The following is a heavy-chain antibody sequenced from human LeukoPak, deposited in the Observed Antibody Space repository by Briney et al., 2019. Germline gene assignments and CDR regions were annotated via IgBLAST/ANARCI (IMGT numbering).Heavy chain of an antibody. D-gene: IGHD3-22*01. J-gene: IGHJ4*02. CDR3: AKGADYHDSTVRGEFDY. CDR1: GFTFSSYA. CDR2: ISYDGSNK. V-gene: IGHV3-30-3*01. Sequence: GRSLRLSCAASGFTFSSYAMHWVRQAPGKGLEWVAVISYDGSNKYYADSVKGRFTISRDNSKNTLYLQMNSLRAEDTAVYYCAKGADYHDSTVRGEFDYWGQGTLVTVSS.